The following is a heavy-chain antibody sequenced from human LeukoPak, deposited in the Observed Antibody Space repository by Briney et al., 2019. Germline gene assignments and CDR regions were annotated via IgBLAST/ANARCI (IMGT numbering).Heavy chain of an antibody. V-gene: IGHV3-7*03. D-gene: IGHD6-6*01. CDR3: AKDRVRIAARPLFDY. Sequence: GGSLRLSCAASGFTFSTYWMTWVRQAPGKGLEWVANIKQDGSEKYYVDSVKGRFTISRDNAKNSLYLQMNSLRAEDTAVYYCAKDRVRIAARPLFDYWGQGTLVTVSS. CDR2: IKQDGSEK. CDR1: GFTFSTYW. J-gene: IGHJ4*02.